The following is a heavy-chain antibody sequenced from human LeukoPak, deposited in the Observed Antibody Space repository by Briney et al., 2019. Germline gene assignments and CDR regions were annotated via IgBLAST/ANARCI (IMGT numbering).Heavy chain of an antibody. D-gene: IGHD3-10*01. CDR1: GFTFSAYW. V-gene: IGHV3-7*01. CDR2: IKQDGSEK. J-gene: IGHJ4*02. Sequence: GGSLRLSCTASGFTFSAYWMSWDRQAPGKGLEWVANIKQDGSEKYYVDSVKGRFTVSKDNARNSLFLQMNSLRTEDTAVYYCARGRISMVRGLIRVTHFDSWGQGTLATVSS. CDR3: ARGRISMVRGLIRVTHFDS.